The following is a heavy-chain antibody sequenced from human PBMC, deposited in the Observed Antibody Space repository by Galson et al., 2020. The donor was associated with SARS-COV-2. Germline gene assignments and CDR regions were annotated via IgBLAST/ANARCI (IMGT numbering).Heavy chain of an antibody. CDR2: INPKSGGT. CDR1: GYTFSGHY. CDR3: ASVSDILTGYPLDV. J-gene: IGHJ6*02. V-gene: IGHV1-2*02. D-gene: IGHD3-9*01. Sequence: ASATVSCKTSGYTFSGHYMHWVRQAPGQGLEWMGWINPKSGGTNYAQQFQGRVAMTRDTYISTAYMELSGLGSDDTAVYYCASVSDILTGYPLDVWGQGTTVTVSS.